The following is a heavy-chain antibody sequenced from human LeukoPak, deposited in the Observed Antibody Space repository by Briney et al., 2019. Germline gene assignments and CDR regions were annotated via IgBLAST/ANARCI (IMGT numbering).Heavy chain of an antibody. Sequence: PSETLSLTCTVSGGSISSDGYYWSWIRQPPGKGLEWIGEINHSGSTNYNPSLKSRVTISVDTSKNQFSLKLSSVTAADTAVYYCARTSGGWYGGYWFDPWGQGTLVTVSS. CDR1: GGSISSDGYY. V-gene: IGHV4-34*01. CDR2: INHSGST. J-gene: IGHJ5*02. D-gene: IGHD6-19*01. CDR3: ARTSGGWYGGYWFDP.